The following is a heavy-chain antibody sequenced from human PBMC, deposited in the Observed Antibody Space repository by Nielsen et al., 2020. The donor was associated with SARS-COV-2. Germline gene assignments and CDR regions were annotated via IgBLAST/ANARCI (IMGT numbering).Heavy chain of an antibody. V-gene: IGHV3-9*01. Sequence: SLKISCAASGFTFDDYAMHWVRQVPGKGLEWVSGVSWNSAYMAYADSVKGRFTISRDNAKNSLYLQMNSLRAEDTAVYYCAKVEGSLFYSYYGMDVWGQGTAVTVSS. J-gene: IGHJ6*02. CDR3: AKVEGSLFYSYYGMDV. D-gene: IGHD2-15*01. CDR2: VSWNSAYM. CDR1: GFTFDDYA.